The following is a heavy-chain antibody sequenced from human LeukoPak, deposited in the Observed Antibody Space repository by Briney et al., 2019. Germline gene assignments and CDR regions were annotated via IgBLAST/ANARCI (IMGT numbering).Heavy chain of an antibody. CDR1: GFTFSSYG. CDR3: ARLPPDDYGDYYYFDY. J-gene: IGHJ4*02. Sequence: GGSLRLSCAASGFTFSSYGMHWVRQAPGKGLEWVAFIRYDGSNKYYADSVKGRFTISRDNAKNSLYLQMNSLRAEDTALYYCARLPPDDYGDYYYFDYWGQGTLVTVSS. V-gene: IGHV3-30*02. D-gene: IGHD4-17*01. CDR2: IRYDGSNK.